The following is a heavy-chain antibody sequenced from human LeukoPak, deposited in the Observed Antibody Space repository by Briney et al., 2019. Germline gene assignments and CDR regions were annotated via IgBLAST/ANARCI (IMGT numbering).Heavy chain of an antibody. V-gene: IGHV3-9*01. Sequence: PGRSLRLSCAASGFTFDDYAMHWVRQAPGKGLEWVSGISWNSGSIGYADSVKGRFTISRDNAKNSPYLQMNSLRAEDTALYYCAKARRGTTVTDYSDCWGQGTLVTVSS. D-gene: IGHD4-11*01. J-gene: IGHJ4*02. CDR3: AKARRGTTVTDYSDC. CDR2: ISWNSGSI. CDR1: GFTFDDYA.